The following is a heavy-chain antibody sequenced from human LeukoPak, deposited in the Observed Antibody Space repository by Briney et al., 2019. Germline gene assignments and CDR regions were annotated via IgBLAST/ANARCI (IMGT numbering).Heavy chain of an antibody. CDR3: ARRRGYDFWSGYYLE. J-gene: IGHJ4*02. CDR1: GGSISSSSYY. D-gene: IGHD3-3*01. CDR2: IYYSGST. Sequence: SETLSLTCTVSGGSISSSSYYWGWIRQPPGKGLEWIGSIYYSGSTYYNPSLKSRVTISVDTSKNQFSLKLNSVTAADTAVYYCARRRGYDFWSGYYLEWGQGTLVTVSS. V-gene: IGHV4-39*01.